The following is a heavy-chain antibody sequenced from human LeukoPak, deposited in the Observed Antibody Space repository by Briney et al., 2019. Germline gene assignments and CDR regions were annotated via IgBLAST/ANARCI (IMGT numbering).Heavy chain of an antibody. Sequence: GGSLRLSCAASGFILSGYFMSWVRQAPGKGLEWVASIKHDGSEEYYVDSVRGRFTISRDNTKSSLYLQMSSPRAEDTAVYYCATDRGWRTSGYYLYYFESWGQGTLVTVSS. CDR2: IKHDGSEE. D-gene: IGHD3-3*01. V-gene: IGHV3-7*01. CDR3: ATDRGWRTSGYYLYYFES. CDR1: GFILSGYF. J-gene: IGHJ4*02.